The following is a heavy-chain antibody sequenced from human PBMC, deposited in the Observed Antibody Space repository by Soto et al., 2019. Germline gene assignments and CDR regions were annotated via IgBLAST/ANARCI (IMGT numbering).Heavy chain of an antibody. CDR2: IYYSGST. J-gene: IGHJ6*03. V-gene: IGHV4-59*01. D-gene: IGHD6-19*01. CDR3: ARGVAGRALDYYYYYMDV. Sequence: SETLSLTCTVSGGSISSYYWSWIRQPPGKGLEWIGYIYYSGSTNYNPSLKSRVTISVDTSKNQFSLKLSSVTAADTAVYYCARGVAGRALDYYYYYMDVWGKGTTVTVSS. CDR1: GGSISSYY.